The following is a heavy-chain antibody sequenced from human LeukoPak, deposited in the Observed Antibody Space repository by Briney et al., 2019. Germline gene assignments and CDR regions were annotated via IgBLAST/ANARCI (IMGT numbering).Heavy chain of an antibody. Sequence: GGSLRLSRAASGFTFSTCAMHWVRQAPGKGLEWVAVISSDGSNKYYADSVKGRFTISRDNQNTLYLQMNSLRADDTAVYYCARRRGYGSDYWGQGTLVTVSS. CDR2: ISSDGSNK. CDR1: GFTFSTCA. V-gene: IGHV3-30-3*01. D-gene: IGHD4-17*01. J-gene: IGHJ4*02. CDR3: ARRRGYGSDY.